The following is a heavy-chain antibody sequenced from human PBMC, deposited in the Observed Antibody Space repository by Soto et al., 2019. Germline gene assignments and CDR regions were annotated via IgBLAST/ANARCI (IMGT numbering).Heavy chain of an antibody. J-gene: IGHJ5*02. D-gene: IGHD1-1*01. CDR3: VRDGTKTLRDWFDP. V-gene: IGHV4-4*07. CDR1: GASISGFY. Sequence: KPSETLSLTCTVSGASISGFYWSWIRKSAGKGLEWNGRIYATGTTDYNPSLKSRVMMSVDTSKKQFSLKLRSVTAADTAVYYCVRDGTKTLRDWFDPWGQGISVTVSS. CDR2: IYATGTT.